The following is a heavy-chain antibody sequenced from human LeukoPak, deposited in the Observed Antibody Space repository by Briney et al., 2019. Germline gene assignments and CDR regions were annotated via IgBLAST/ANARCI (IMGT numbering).Heavy chain of an antibody. D-gene: IGHD3-3*01. V-gene: IGHV1-46*01. CDR3: ARDPTVITSSRITIFGAPKSPHNWFDP. J-gene: IGHJ5*02. Sequence: GASVKVSCKASGYSFSSYYMHWVRQAPGQGLEWMGIIIPSGGSTKYAQKFQGRVTMTRDTSTSTVYMELSNLRSEDTAVYYCARDPTVITSSRITIFGAPKSPHNWFDPWGQGTLVTVSS. CDR1: GYSFSSYY. CDR2: IIPSGGST.